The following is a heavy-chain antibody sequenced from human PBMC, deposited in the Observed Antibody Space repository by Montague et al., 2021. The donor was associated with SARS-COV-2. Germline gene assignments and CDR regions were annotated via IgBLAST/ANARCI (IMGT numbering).Heavy chain of an antibody. CDR1: GFSLSTSGMC. Sequence: PALVKPTQTLTLTCTFSGFSLSTSGMCVSWIRQPPGKALEWLARIDWDDDKYYSTSLKTRLTISKDTSKNQVVLTMTNMDPVDTATYYCARTPYYYDSSGYYYGAFDIWGQGTMVTVSS. V-gene: IGHV2-70*11. CDR3: ARTPYYYDSSGYYYGAFDI. J-gene: IGHJ3*02. CDR2: IDWDDDK. D-gene: IGHD3-22*01.